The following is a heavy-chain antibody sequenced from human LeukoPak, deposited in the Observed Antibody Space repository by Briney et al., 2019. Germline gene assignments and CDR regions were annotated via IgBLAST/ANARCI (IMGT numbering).Heavy chain of an antibody. CDR3: ARDRRGYGGYDMN. CDR2: INPNSGGT. J-gene: IGHJ4*02. CDR1: GYTFNGYY. V-gene: IGHV1-2*06. Sequence: ASVKVSCKASGYTFNGYYMQWVRQAPGQGLEWLGRINPNSGGTGSAQKFQGRITMTRNTSTSTAYMELRRRRLEYTAVYYCARDRRGYGGYDMNWGQGTLVTVSS. D-gene: IGHD5-12*01.